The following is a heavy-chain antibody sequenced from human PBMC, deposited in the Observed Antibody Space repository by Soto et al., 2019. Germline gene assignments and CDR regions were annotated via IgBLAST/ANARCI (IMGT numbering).Heavy chain of an antibody. D-gene: IGHD5-18*01. J-gene: IGHJ4*02. Sequence: QVQLVESGGGVVQPGRSLRLSCAASGFTFSSYGMHGVRQAPGKGLEWVAVISYDGSNKYYADSVKGRFTISRDNSKNTLYLQMNSLRAEDTAVYYCAKDMYGYSYGYALDYWGQGTLVTVSS. CDR3: AKDMYGYSYGYALDY. V-gene: IGHV3-30*18. CDR1: GFTFSSYG. CDR2: ISYDGSNK.